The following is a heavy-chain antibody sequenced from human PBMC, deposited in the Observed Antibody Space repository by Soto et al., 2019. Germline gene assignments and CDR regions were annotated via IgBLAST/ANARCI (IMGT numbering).Heavy chain of an antibody. CDR3: ARGPPIVYSSSNGYFDL. D-gene: IGHD6-13*01. CDR1: GFTFSSYD. V-gene: IGHV3-13*01. Sequence: EVQLVESGGGLVQPGGSLRLSCAASGFTFSSYDMHWVRQSTGKGLEWVSAIGTAGDTYYPGSVKGRFTISRENAKNSLYLQMNSLRAEDTDVYYCARGPPIVYSSSNGYFDLWGRGTLVTVSS. J-gene: IGHJ2*01. CDR2: IGTAGDT.